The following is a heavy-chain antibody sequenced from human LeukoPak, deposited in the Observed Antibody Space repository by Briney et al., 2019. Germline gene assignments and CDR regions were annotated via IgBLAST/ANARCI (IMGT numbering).Heavy chain of an antibody. CDR1: GFTFSSYG. CDR3: ARDTYYYASSGYPNRHFDY. D-gene: IGHD3-22*01. Sequence: PGGSLRLSCAASGFTFSSYGMHWVRQAPGKGLEWVAVIWYDGSNKYFADSVSGRFTISRDNSKNTLYLQMDSLRAEDTAVYYCARDTYYYASSGYPNRHFDYWGQGTLVTVSS. CDR2: IWYDGSNK. J-gene: IGHJ4*02. V-gene: IGHV3-33*01.